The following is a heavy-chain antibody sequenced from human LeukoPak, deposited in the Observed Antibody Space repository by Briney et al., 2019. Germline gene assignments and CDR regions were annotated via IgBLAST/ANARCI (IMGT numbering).Heavy chain of an antibody. V-gene: IGHV4-39*07. CDR3: ARGLVDIVATFRVDYYYYYMDV. Sequence: NSSETLSLTCTVSGGSISSSSYYWGWIRQPPGKGLEWIGSIYYSGSTYYNPSLKSRVTISVDKSKNQFSLKLSSVTAADTAVYYCARGLVDIVATFRVDYYYYYMDVWGKGTTVTVSS. CDR2: IYYSGST. D-gene: IGHD5-12*01. CDR1: GGSISSSSYY. J-gene: IGHJ6*03.